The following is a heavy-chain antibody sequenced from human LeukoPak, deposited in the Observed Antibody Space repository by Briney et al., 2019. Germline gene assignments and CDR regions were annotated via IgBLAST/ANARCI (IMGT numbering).Heavy chain of an antibody. CDR1: GFNFSRYG. CDR3: AKDQIVGATTGDLLWDY. D-gene: IGHD1-26*01. V-gene: IGHV3-30*02. J-gene: IGHJ4*02. CDR2: IRYVGSNK. Sequence: GGPLRLSCAASGFNFSRYGMLCLPEAPGKGLEWVAFIRYVGSNKYYADSVTGRFTISRDNSKNTLHLQMNSLRGEDTAVYYCAKDQIVGATTGDLLWDYWGQGTLVTVSS.